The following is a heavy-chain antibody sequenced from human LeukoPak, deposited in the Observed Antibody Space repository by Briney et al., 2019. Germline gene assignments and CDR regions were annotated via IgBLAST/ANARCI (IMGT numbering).Heavy chain of an antibody. Sequence: SETLSLTCTVVGGSISSHYWSWIRQPPGKELEWIGYIDYSGSTNYNPSLKSRVTISVDTSKNQFSLNLSSVTAADTAVYYCARGHYYDTSGDYWGQGTLVTVSS. V-gene: IGHV4-59*11. J-gene: IGHJ4*02. CDR2: IDYSGST. D-gene: IGHD3-22*01. CDR1: GGSISSHY. CDR3: ARGHYYDTSGDY.